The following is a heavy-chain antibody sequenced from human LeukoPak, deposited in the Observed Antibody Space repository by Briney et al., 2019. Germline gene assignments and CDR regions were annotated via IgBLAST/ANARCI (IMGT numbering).Heavy chain of an antibody. CDR3: ARQAWTYYYDSSGYYFDY. CDR2: IYYSGST. Sequence: PSETLSLTCTVSGGSISSYYWSWIRQPPGKGLEWIGYIYYSGSTNYNPSLKSRVTISVDTSKNQFSLKLSSVTAADTAVYYCARQAWTYYYDSSGYYFDYWGQGTLSPSPQ. V-gene: IGHV4-59*08. J-gene: IGHJ4*02. CDR1: GGSISSYY. D-gene: IGHD3-22*01.